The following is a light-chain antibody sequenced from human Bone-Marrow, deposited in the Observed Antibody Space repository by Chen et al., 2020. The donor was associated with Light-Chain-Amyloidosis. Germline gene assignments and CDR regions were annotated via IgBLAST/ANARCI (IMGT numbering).Light chain of an antibody. J-gene: IGLJ2*01. CDR3: QSADSSGTYEVI. Sequence: SYELTQPPSVSVSPGQTARITCSGDDLPTKYAYWYQQKPGQAPVLVIHRDTERPSGISGRFSGCSSGTTATLTISGVQAEDEADYHCQSADSSGTYEVIFGGGTKLTVL. CDR2: RDT. V-gene: IGLV3-25*03. CDR1: DLPTKY.